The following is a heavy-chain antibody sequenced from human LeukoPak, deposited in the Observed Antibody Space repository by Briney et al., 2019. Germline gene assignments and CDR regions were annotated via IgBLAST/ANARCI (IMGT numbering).Heavy chain of an antibody. Sequence: GGSLRLSCAASGFTFSSYSMSWVRQAPGKGLEWVSYISSSSSTIYYADSVKGRFTISRDNAKNSLYLQMNSLRAEDTAVYYCARGARRYYYYMDVWGKGTTVTVPS. CDR3: ARGARRYYYYMDV. J-gene: IGHJ6*03. CDR2: ISSSSSTI. CDR1: GFTFSSYS. V-gene: IGHV3-48*04.